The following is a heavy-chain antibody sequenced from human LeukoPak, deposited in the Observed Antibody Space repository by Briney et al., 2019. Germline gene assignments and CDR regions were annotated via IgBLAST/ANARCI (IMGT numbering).Heavy chain of an antibody. CDR2: INPSGGST. D-gene: IGHD6-13*01. CDR1: GGTFSSYA. V-gene: IGHV1-46*01. J-gene: IGHJ4*02. Sequence: ASVKFSCKASGGTFSSYAISWVRQAPGQGLEWMGIINPSGGSTSYAQKFQGRVTMTRDTSTSTVYLELSSLRSEDTAVYYCARDMSSSWYPDYWGQGTLVTVSS. CDR3: ARDMSSSWYPDY.